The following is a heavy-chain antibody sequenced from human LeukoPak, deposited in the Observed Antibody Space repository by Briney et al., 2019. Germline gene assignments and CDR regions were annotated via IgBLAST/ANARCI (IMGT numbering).Heavy chain of an antibody. Sequence: ASVTVSFKASGYTFTVYYMHWVRQAPGQGLEWMGWINPNSGGTNYAQKFQGRVTMTRDTSISTAYMELSRLRSDDTAVYYCARDSDFWSGYRVVYYYYGMDVWGQGTTVTVSS. V-gene: IGHV1-2*02. CDR1: GYTFTVYY. CDR2: INPNSGGT. J-gene: IGHJ6*02. CDR3: ARDSDFWSGYRVVYYYYGMDV. D-gene: IGHD3-3*01.